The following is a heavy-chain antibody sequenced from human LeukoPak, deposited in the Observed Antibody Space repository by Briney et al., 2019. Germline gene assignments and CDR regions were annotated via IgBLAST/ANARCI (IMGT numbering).Heavy chain of an antibody. J-gene: IGHJ4*02. CDR1: GFTVSSNY. Sequence: PGGSLRLSCAASGFTVSSNYMSWVRQAPGKGLEWVSVIYSGGSTYYADSVKGRFTVSRDNSKNTLYLQINSLRGEDTAVYYCAKGKYSSGGVPDYWGQGTLVTVSS. V-gene: IGHV3-53*01. CDR2: IYSGGST. CDR3: AKGKYSSGGVPDY. D-gene: IGHD6-19*01.